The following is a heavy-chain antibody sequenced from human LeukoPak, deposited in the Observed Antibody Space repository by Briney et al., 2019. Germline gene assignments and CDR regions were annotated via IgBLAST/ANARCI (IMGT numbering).Heavy chain of an antibody. Sequence: GGSLRLSCADSGLTISNNWMSWVRQAPGKGLEWVANIKLDGSEQYYVDSAKGRFTISRDNGKNLLYLQMNSLRAEDTAVYYCAELGITMIGGVWGKGTTVTISS. V-gene: IGHV3-7*01. D-gene: IGHD3-10*02. CDR3: AELGITMIGGV. J-gene: IGHJ6*04. CDR2: IKLDGSEQ. CDR1: GLTISNNW.